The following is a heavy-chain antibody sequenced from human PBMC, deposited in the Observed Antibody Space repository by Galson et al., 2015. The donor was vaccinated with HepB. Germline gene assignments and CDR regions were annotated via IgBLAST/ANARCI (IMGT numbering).Heavy chain of an antibody. CDR1: GFSFSSYG. CDR2: ISYDGSNK. V-gene: IGHV3-30*18. J-gene: IGHJ4*02. D-gene: IGHD3-3*01. Sequence: SLRLSCAASGFSFSSYGMHWIRQAPGKGLEWVAGISYDGSNKYYADYVKGRFTISRDNTKNTLYLQMNSLRAEDTAVYYCAKDHLRLLEWAPGYLCQVTLVTVSS. CDR3: AKDHLRLLEWAPGY.